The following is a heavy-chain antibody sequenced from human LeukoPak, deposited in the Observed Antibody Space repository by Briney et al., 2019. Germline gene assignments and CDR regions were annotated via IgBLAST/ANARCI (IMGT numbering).Heavy chain of an antibody. CDR2: ISYDGNYR. D-gene: IGHD3-16*02. CDR3: TRPAPPGGIVYGFHI. J-gene: IGHJ3*02. Sequence: GGSLRLSCAASGFIFTTYAXHWVXQAPGXGLEWVAIISYDGNYRNYADSVKGRFTISRDNSKNTLYLQMNSLGAEDTAVYYCTRPAPPGGIVYGFHIWGQGTMVTVSS. V-gene: IGHV3-30*03. CDR1: GFIFTTYA.